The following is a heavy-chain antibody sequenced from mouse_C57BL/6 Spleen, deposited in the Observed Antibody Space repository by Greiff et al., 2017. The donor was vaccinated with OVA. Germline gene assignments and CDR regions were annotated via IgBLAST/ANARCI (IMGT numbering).Heavy chain of an antibody. CDR3: ARYGKTAQAFDY. D-gene: IGHD3-2*02. V-gene: IGHV1-82*01. Sequence: QVHVKQSGPELVKPGASVKISCKASGYAFSSSWMNWVKQRPGKGLEWIGRIYPGDGDTNYNGKFKGKATLTADKSSSTAYMQLSSLTSEDSAVYFCARYGKTAQAFDYWGQGTTLTVSS. CDR1: GYAFSSSW. J-gene: IGHJ2*01. CDR2: IYPGDGDT.